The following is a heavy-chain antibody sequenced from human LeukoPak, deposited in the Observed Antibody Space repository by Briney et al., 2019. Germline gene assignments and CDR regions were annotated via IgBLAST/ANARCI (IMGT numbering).Heavy chain of an antibody. CDR3: ARDSRQWVEQLPYGWFDP. CDR1: GFTFSAYS. Sequence: GGSLRLSCAASGFTFSAYSMNWVRQPPGKGLEWVSYISSSGSYIYYADSVKGRFTISRDNAKNSLYLQLDSLRAEDTAVYYCARDSRQWVEQLPYGWFDPRGQGTLVTVSP. CDR2: ISSSGSYI. J-gene: IGHJ5*01. V-gene: IGHV3-21*01. D-gene: IGHD1-26*01.